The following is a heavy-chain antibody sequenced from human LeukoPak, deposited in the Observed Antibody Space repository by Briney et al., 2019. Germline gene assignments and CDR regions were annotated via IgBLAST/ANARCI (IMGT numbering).Heavy chain of an antibody. CDR3: AKHLRRRFFSRTLGFDP. V-gene: IGHV4-34*01. CDR2: INHGGST. CDR1: GVSISSYY. D-gene: IGHD3-3*01. J-gene: IGHJ5*02. Sequence: KPSETLSLTCTVSGVSISSYYWSWIRQPPGKGLEWIGEINHGGSTKSNPSLKSRVTISLDTSRNQFSLKVNSVTAADTAVYYCAKHLRRRFFSRTLGFDPWGQGTLVTVSS.